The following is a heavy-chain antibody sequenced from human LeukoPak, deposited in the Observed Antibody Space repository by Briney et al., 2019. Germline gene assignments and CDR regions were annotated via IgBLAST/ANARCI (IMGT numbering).Heavy chain of an antibody. CDR3: TRTYSGSYPVHY. J-gene: IGHJ4*02. D-gene: IGHD1-26*01. CDR2: IDWDADT. CDR1: GFSLSTNGMC. V-gene: IGHV2-70*13. Sequence: SGPALVKPTQTLTLTCTFSGFSLSTNGMCVSWIRQPPGKALEWLALIDWDADTYYSTSLKTRLTISKDTSKNQVVLTMTNMDPVDTATYYCTRTYSGSYPVHYWGQGTLVTVSS.